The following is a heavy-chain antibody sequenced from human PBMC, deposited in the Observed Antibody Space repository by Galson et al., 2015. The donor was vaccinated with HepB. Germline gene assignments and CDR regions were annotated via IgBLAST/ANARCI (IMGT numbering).Heavy chain of an antibody. J-gene: IGHJ4*02. V-gene: IGHV5-51*03. CDR1: GYSFTSYW. Sequence: QSGAEVKKPGESLKISCKGSGYSFTSYWIGWVRQMPGKGLEWMGIIYPGDSNTRYSPSFQGQVTISADKSISTAYLQWSSLKASDTAMYYCARTPYYGSGSYYPLFDYWGQGTLVTVSS. CDR2: IYPGDSNT. CDR3: ARTPYYGSGSYYPLFDY. D-gene: IGHD3-10*01.